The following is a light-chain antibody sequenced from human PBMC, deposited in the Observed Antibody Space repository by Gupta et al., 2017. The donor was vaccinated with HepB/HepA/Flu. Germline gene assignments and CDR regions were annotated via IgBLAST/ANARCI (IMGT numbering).Light chain of an antibody. CDR2: SAS. CDR3: QQYASSQRT. Sequence: PGQRATLSCRASQSVRSNYLAWYQQKTGQAPRLLIYSASSRVAGIPDRFSGSGSGTDFTLTISRLDPEDIAVYFCQQYASSQRTFGQGTTVEIK. CDR1: QSVRSNY. J-gene: IGKJ1*01. V-gene: IGKV3-20*01.